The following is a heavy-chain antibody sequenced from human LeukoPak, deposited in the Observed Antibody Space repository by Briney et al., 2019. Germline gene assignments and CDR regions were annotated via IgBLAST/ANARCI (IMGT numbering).Heavy chain of an antibody. D-gene: IGHD4-17*01. J-gene: IGHJ6*03. V-gene: IGHV4-38-2*02. CDR2: IYHSGST. CDR3: ARDGDYNYYYYYYMDV. CDR1: GYSISSGYY. Sequence: SETLSLTXAVSGYSISSGYYWGWIRQPPGKGLELIGSIYHSGSTYYNPSLKSRVTISVDTSKNQFSLKLSSVTAADTAVYYCARDGDYNYYYYYYMDVWGKGTTVTVSS.